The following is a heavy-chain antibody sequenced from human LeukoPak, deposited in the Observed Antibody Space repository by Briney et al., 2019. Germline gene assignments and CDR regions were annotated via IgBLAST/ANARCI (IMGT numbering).Heavy chain of an antibody. D-gene: IGHD6-6*01. J-gene: IGHJ5*02. CDR2: INEDASKK. CDR3: ATSTYSSSPS. CDR1: GFTFSNYW. Sequence: GGSLRLSCAASGFTFSNYWMIWVRQAPGKGLEWVANINEDASKKYYVNSVEGRFTISRDDDKNSLYLQMNSLRAEDTAMYYCATSTYSSSPSWGQGTLVTVSS. V-gene: IGHV3-7*01.